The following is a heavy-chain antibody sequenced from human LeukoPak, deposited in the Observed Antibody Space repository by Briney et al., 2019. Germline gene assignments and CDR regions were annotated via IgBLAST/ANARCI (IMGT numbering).Heavy chain of an antibody. CDR3: AREGEKEYSYFNDY. Sequence: GASVKVSCKASGYTFTGYYMHWVRQAPGQGLEWMGWINPNSGGTNYAQKFQGRVTMTRDTSISTAYMELSRLRSDDTAVYYCAREGEKEYSYFNDYWGQGTLVTVSS. J-gene: IGHJ4*02. CDR1: GYTFTGYY. CDR2: INPNSGGT. D-gene: IGHD5-18*01. V-gene: IGHV1-2*02.